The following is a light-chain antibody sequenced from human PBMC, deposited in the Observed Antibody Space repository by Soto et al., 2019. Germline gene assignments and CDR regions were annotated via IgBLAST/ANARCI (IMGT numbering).Light chain of an antibody. CDR1: QSVGGN. CDR2: DAS. J-gene: IGKJ5*01. V-gene: IGKV3-15*01. Sequence: EIVMTQSPATLSVSPGERATLSCRASQSVGGNLARYQQRPGQAPRLLIFDASTRATGIPARFSGSGSGTEFTLSISSLQSEDFAVYYCQQSNDWRSITFGQGTRLEIK. CDR3: QQSNDWRSIT.